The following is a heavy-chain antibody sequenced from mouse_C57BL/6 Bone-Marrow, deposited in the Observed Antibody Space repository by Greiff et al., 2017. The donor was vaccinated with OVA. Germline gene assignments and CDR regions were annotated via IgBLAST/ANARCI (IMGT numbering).Heavy chain of an antibody. Sequence: VQLQQSGPELVKPGASVKISCKASGYAFSSSRMNWVKQRPGKGLEWIGRIYPGDGDTNYNGKFKGKATLTADKSSSTAYMQLSSLTSEDSAVYFCARGGFYYGSSPFDYWGQGTTLTVSS. J-gene: IGHJ2*01. D-gene: IGHD1-1*01. CDR2: IYPGDGDT. CDR3: ARGGFYYGSSPFDY. V-gene: IGHV1-82*01. CDR1: GYAFSSSR.